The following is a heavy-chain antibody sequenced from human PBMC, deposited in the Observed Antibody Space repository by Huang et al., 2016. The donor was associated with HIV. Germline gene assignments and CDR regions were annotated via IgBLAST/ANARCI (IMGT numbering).Heavy chain of an antibody. CDR3: VRDQGRLAVGGIDNWFDP. Sequence: QVRLQESGPGLVKPSETLSLSCTVSGDSVSSHSWGWIRHPPGKGLEWIGTVYDSETNKYNPRLKSRITISVDTSKNGFSLNITSVSAADTAMYFCVRDQGRLAVGGIDNWFDPWGQGALVTVSS. D-gene: IGHD6-19*01. CDR1: GDSVSSHS. CDR2: VYDSETN. V-gene: IGHV4-59*02. J-gene: IGHJ5*02.